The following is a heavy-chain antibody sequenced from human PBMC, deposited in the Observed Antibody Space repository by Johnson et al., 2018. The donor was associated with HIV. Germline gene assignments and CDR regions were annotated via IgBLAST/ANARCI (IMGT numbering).Heavy chain of an antibody. CDR1: GFTFSSYA. V-gene: IGHV3-NL1*01. CDR3: ARDATPWGGYYFGYAFDL. Sequence: QVQLVESGGGVVQPGRSLRLSCAASGFTFSSYAMHWVRQAPGKGLEWVSGINWNGGSTGYADSVKGRFTISRDTSKKSVFLQMNNLRPEDTALYYCARDATPWGGYYFGYAFDLWGQGTMVTVSS. J-gene: IGHJ3*01. CDR2: INWNGGST. D-gene: IGHD2/OR15-2a*01.